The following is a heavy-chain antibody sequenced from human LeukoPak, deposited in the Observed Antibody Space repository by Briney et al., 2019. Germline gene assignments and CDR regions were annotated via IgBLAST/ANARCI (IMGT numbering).Heavy chain of an antibody. V-gene: IGHV4-34*01. D-gene: IGHD3-3*01. CDR2: INHSGST. J-gene: IGHJ4*02. Sequence: SETLSLTCAVYGGSFSGYYWSWIRQPPGKGLEWIGEINHSGSTNYNPSLKSRVTISVDTSKNQFSLKLSSVTAADTAVYYCARNAPVTIFGVVINWGQGTLVTVSS. CDR1: GGSFSGYY. CDR3: ARNAPVTIFGVVIN.